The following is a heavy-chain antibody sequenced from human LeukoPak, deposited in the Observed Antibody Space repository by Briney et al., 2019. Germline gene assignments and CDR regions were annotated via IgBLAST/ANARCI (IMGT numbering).Heavy chain of an antibody. V-gene: IGHV3-23*01. CDR3: VKGRSVTLYYFDY. D-gene: IGHD4-17*01. CDR2: ISGSGSST. CDR1: GFTFSSYA. J-gene: IGHJ4*02. Sequence: GGSLRLSCAASGFTFSSYAMSWVRQAPGKGLEWVSTISGSGSSTYYADSVKGRFTISRDNSKNTLYLQMNSLRAEDTAVYYCVKGRSVTLYYFDYWGQGTLVTVSS.